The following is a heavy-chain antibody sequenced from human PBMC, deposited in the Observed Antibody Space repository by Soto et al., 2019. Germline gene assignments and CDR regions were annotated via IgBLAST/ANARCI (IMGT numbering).Heavy chain of an antibody. D-gene: IGHD5-12*01. CDR3: TTRRDGYNDAFAF. CDR1: GFPFGDYS. V-gene: IGHV3-49*03. CDR2: IRITAYGGTT. Sequence: GGSLRLSCTASGFPFGDYSFNWFRQAPGKGLEWVGFIRITAYGGTTEYAASVRGRFTISRDDSKGIAYLQMSSLKTEDTGFYYCTTRRDGYNDAFAFWGQGTMVTVSS. J-gene: IGHJ3*01.